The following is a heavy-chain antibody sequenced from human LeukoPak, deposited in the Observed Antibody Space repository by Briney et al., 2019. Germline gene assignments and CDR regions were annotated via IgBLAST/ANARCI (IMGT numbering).Heavy chain of an antibody. Sequence: PGGSLRLSCAGSGFTFSNYWVHWVRQAPGKGLVWVSRINVEGTRTDYADSVRGRFTISRDNAKNSLYLQMNSLRAEDTAVYFCARDPRTDAFDIWGQGTMVTVSS. CDR1: GFTFSNYW. J-gene: IGHJ3*02. CDR2: INVEGTRT. CDR3: ARDPRTDAFDI. V-gene: IGHV3-74*01.